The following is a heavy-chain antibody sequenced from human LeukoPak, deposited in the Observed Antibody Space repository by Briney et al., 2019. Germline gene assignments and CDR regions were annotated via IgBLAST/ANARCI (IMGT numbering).Heavy chain of an antibody. J-gene: IGHJ4*02. D-gene: IGHD3-10*01. CDR2: ISWNSGTI. V-gene: IGHV3-9*01. CDR1: GFTFDDYA. CDR3: AKDKSYYYGSGSYGVDY. Sequence: GGSLRLSCAASGFTFDDYAMHWVRQAPGKGLEWVSGISWNSGTIGYADSVKGRFTISRDNAKNSLYLQMNSLRAEDTAFYYCAKDKSYYYGSGSYGVDYWGQGTLVTVSS.